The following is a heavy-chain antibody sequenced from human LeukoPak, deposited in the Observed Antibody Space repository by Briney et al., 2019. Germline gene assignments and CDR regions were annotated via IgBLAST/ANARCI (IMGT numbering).Heavy chain of an antibody. CDR1: GGSINSYY. Sequence: SETLSLTCTVSGGSINSYYWSWIRQPAGKGLEWIGRVYSSGNTNYNPSLKSRVSMSVDTSKNQFSLKLTSVTAPDTAVYYCARGGKATVVTMWGQGILVTVSS. CDR2: VYSSGNT. CDR3: ARGGKATVVTM. D-gene: IGHD4-23*01. J-gene: IGHJ4*02. V-gene: IGHV4-4*07.